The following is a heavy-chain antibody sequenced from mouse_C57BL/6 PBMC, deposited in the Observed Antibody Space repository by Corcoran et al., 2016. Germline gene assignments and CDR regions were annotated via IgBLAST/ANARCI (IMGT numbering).Heavy chain of an antibody. Sequence: EVQLQQSGPVLVKPGASVKMSCKASGYTFTDYYMKWVKQSHGKSLEWIGVINPYNGGTSYNQKFKGKATLTVDKSSSTAYMELNSLTSEDSAVYYCARRVGLYDGYRYWYVDVWGTGTTVTVSS. CDR3: ARRVGLYDGYRYWYVDV. D-gene: IGHD2-3*01. CDR1: GYTFTDYY. J-gene: IGHJ1*03. V-gene: IGHV1-19*01. CDR2: INPYNGGT.